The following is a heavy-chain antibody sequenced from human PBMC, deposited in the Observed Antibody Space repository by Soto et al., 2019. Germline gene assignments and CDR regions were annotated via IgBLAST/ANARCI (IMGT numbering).Heavy chain of an antibody. V-gene: IGHV3-30-3*01. CDR2: ISYDGSNK. Sequence: QVQLVESGGGVVQPGRSLRLSCAASGFTFSTYAMNWVRQGPGKGLEWVALISYDGSNKYYADSVKGRFTISRDNSKNTLYLQMNSLRGEDTGVYYCARDENTYYYDRQDYWGQGSLVTVSS. J-gene: IGHJ4*02. CDR3: ARDENTYYYDRQDY. D-gene: IGHD3-22*01. CDR1: GFTFSTYA.